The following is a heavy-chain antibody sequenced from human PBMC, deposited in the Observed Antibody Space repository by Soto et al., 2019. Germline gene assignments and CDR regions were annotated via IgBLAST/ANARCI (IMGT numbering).Heavy chain of an antibody. Sequence: SETLSLTCTVSGGSVNSDNYYWSWIRQPPGKGLEWIGYIYHTGRTNYNPSLESRITISLDTSKNQFSLTLSSVTAADTALFYCAREFSNTPEAFDSWGQGALVTSPQ. CDR1: GGSVNSDNYY. CDR3: AREFSNTPEAFDS. J-gene: IGHJ4*02. V-gene: IGHV4-61*01. CDR2: IYHTGRT. D-gene: IGHD3-3*02.